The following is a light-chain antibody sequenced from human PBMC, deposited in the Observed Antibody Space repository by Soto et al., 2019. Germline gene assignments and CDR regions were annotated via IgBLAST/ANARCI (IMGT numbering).Light chain of an antibody. V-gene: IGKV3-20*01. CDR1: QSISSIY. CDR2: GAS. J-gene: IGKJ1*01. Sequence: EIVLTQSPGTLSLSPGERATLSCRASQSISSIYLAWYQQKPGQAPRLLVYGASSRATGIPDRFSGSGSGTDFTINIRRLEPEDFAVYYWQQYGSSRKFGHVTKV. CDR3: QQYGSSRK.